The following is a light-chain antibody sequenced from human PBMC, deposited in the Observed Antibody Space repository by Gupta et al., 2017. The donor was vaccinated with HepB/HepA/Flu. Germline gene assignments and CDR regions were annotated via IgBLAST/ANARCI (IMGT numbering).Light chain of an antibody. CDR2: AAS. CDR3: QQSYSTPLT. Sequence: DSQMTQSPSSLSASVGDRVTITCRASQSISSYLNWYQQKPGKAPKFLIYAASSLQSGVASRFNGSGSGTDFTLTISSLQPEDVATYYCQQSYSTPLTFGRGTKVDIK. CDR1: QSISSY. J-gene: IGKJ4*01. V-gene: IGKV1-39*01.